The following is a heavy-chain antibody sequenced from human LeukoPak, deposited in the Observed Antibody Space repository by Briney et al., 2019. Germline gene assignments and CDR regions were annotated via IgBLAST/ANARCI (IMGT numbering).Heavy chain of an antibody. V-gene: IGHV1-18*01. CDR2: ISAYSGNT. CDR1: GYTFTSYG. CDR3: ARGVGLQYFDWFNY. J-gene: IGHJ4*02. D-gene: IGHD3-9*01. Sequence: ASVKVSCKASGYTFTSYGITWVRQAPGQGLEWMGWISAYSGNTNYAQNLQGRVTMTTDTSTNTAYMELGSLTSDDTAVYYCARGVGLQYFDWFNYWGQGTLVTVPS.